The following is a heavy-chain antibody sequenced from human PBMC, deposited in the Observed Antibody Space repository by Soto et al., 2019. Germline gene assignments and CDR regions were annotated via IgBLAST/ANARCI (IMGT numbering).Heavy chain of an antibody. CDR1: GYSISSSNW. V-gene: IGHV4-28*01. J-gene: IGHJ4*02. CDR2: IYYSGTT. CDR3: ARTEIQGPIDY. Sequence: QVQLQESGPGLVKPSDTLSLTCAVSGYSISSSNWWGWIRQPPGKGLEWIGYIYYSGTTYYNPSLKSRVTMSVDTSKNQFSLTLTSVTAVDTAVYYCARTEIQGPIDYWGQGTLDPVSS.